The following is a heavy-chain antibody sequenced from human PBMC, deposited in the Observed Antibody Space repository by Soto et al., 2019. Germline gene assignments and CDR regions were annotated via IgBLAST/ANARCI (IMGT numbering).Heavy chain of an antibody. V-gene: IGHV1-3*01. CDR2: INAGNGNT. D-gene: IGHD2-21*01. Sequence: ASVKVSCKASGYNFSSHDIHWVRQAPVQGLEWMGWINAGNGNTRYSQKFQDRITITRDASASTAYMELSSLRSEDTAIYYCARDSFYCGGRYCYHYSFYMDVWGKGTTVTVSS. J-gene: IGHJ6*03. CDR3: ARDSFYCGGRYCYHYSFYMDV. CDR1: GYNFSSHD.